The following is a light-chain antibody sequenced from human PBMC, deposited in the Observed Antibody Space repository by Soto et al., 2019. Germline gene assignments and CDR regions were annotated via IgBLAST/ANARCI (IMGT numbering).Light chain of an antibody. Sequence: DIQLTQSPSFLSASVGDRVIITCRASQGIISYLAWYQQKPGKAPQLLIYAASTLQSGVPSGFSGSGSGTEFTLTISSLQTEDVATYYGQQFNSCPLTFGGGTKVEIK. J-gene: IGKJ4*01. CDR1: QGIISY. CDR3: QQFNSCPLT. CDR2: AAS. V-gene: IGKV1-9*01.